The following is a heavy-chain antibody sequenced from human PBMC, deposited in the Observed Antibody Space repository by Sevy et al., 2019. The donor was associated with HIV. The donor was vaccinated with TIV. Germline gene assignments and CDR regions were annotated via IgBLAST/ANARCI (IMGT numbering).Heavy chain of an antibody. Sequence: GGSLRLSCAATGFTFSQYGMEWVRQAPGKGLEWVAFIRYDGSTKYYADSVKGRFTISRDNSKNMLYLQMNSLRPEDTARYSCAKHRDTLAAAAYLDHWGQGTLVTVSS. J-gene: IGHJ4*02. CDR2: IRYDGSTK. CDR1: GFTFSQYG. D-gene: IGHD6-13*01. CDR3: AKHRDTLAAAAYLDH. V-gene: IGHV3-30*02.